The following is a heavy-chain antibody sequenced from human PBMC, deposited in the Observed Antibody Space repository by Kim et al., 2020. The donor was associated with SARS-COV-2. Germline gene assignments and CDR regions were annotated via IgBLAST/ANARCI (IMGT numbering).Heavy chain of an antibody. Sequence: GGSLRLSCAASGFTFNTYGMHWVRQAPGKGLEWVGVITYDGSHKYYEDSVKSRFTISRDNSKNTLYLQMNSLRIEDTAVYYCAKSFSGSYFGYDYWGQGTRVPVS. CDR3: AKSFSGSYFGYDY. CDR1: GFTFNTYG. CDR2: ITYDGSHK. D-gene: IGHD1-26*01. J-gene: IGHJ4*02. V-gene: IGHV3-30*18.